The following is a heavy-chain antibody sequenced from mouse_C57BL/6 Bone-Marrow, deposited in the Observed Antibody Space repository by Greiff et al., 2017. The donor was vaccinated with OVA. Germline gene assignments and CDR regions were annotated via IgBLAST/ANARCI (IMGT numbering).Heavy chain of an antibody. V-gene: IGHV1-49*01. J-gene: IGHJ1*03. Sequence: LVESGAELVRPGSSVKLSCKDSYFAFMASAMHWVKQRPGHGLEWIGYFTMYSDATEYSENFKGKATLTADKSSSTSYMELSSLTSEYSAVYSVASGSPNWVYWYFDVWGTGTTVTVSS. D-gene: IGHD4-1*01. CDR1: YFAFMASA. CDR3: ASGSPNWVYWYFDV. CDR2: FTMYSDAT.